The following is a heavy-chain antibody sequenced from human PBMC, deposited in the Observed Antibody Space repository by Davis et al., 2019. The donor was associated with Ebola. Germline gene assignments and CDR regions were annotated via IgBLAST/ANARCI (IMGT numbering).Heavy chain of an antibody. CDR3: ARVPPQILEWAWFDP. CDR1: GCTFSSYA. CDR2: IIHIFGTA. Sequence: AASVKVSCKASGCTFSSYAISWVRQAPGQGLEWMGGIIHIFGTANYAQKFQGRITITADKSTSTAYMELSSLRSEDTAVHYSARVPPQILEWAWFDPWGQGTLVTVSS. D-gene: IGHD3-3*01. V-gene: IGHV1-69*06. J-gene: IGHJ5*02.